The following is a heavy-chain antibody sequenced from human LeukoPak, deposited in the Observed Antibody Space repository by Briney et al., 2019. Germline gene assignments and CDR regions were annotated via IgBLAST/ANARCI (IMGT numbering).Heavy chain of an antibody. J-gene: IGHJ4*02. D-gene: IGHD3-9*01. Sequence: PSETLSLACSVSGGSIERYYWSWIRQPPGKGLEFIGYIAASGTTKHNPSLKSRVTLSMDTSKNQFSLKLRSVTAADTAVYFCARFPYFEGFDYWGQGTQVIVSS. CDR2: IAASGTT. CDR1: GGSIERYY. V-gene: IGHV4-4*08. CDR3: ARFPYFEGFDY.